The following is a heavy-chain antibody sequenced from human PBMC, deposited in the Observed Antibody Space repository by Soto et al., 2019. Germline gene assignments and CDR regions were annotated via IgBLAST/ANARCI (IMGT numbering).Heavy chain of an antibody. V-gene: IGHV3-21*01. D-gene: IGHD3-10*01. CDR1: GFTFSSYS. Sequence: GSLRLSCAASGFTFSSYSMNWDRQAPGKGLEWVSSISSSSSYIYYADSVKGRFTISRDNAKNSLYLQMNSLRAEDTAVYYCARDKPYYYGSGDYWGQGTLVTVSS. CDR3: ARDKPYYYGSGDY. J-gene: IGHJ4*02. CDR2: ISSSSSYI.